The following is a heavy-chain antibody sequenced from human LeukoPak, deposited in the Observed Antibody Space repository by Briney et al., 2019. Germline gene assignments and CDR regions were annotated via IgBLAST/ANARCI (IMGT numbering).Heavy chain of an antibody. CDR3: ARSTLYGDYGTYYFDY. J-gene: IGHJ4*02. V-gene: IGHV4-59*01. D-gene: IGHD4-17*01. CDR1: GGSISSYY. Sequence: PSETLSLTCTVSGGSISSYYWSWIRQPPGKGLEWIGYIYYSGNTNYNPSLKSRVTITVDTSKNQFSLKLSSVTAADTAVYYCARSTLYGDYGTYYFDYWGQGTLVTVSS. CDR2: IYYSGNT.